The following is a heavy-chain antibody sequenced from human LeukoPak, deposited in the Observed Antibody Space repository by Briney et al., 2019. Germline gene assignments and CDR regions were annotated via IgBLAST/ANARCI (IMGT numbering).Heavy chain of an antibody. CDR1: GYTFTSYG. CDR2: ISAYNGNT. J-gene: IGHJ6*04. V-gene: IGHV1-18*04. Sequence: ASVTVSCKASGYTFTSYGISWVRQAPRQGLEWMGWISAYNGNTNYAQKLQGGVTMTTDTSTSTAYMELRSLRSDDTAVYYCAREVQLWFGELSGYYAMDVWGKGTTVTVSS. CDR3: AREVQLWFGELSGYYAMDV. D-gene: IGHD3-10*01.